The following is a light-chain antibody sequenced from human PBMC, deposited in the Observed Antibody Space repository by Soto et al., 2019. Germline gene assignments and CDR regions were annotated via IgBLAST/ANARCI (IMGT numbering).Light chain of an antibody. CDR1: QSVTSSY. CDR2: AAS. V-gene: IGKV3-20*01. J-gene: IGKJ4*01. CDR3: QQYGYSAT. Sequence: EIVLTQSPGTLSLSPGERATLSCRASQSVTSSYLAWYQQKPGQAPRLLIYAASSRATGIPDRFSGSGSGTDFTLTISRLEPEDVALYYCQQYGYSATFGGGTKVEIK.